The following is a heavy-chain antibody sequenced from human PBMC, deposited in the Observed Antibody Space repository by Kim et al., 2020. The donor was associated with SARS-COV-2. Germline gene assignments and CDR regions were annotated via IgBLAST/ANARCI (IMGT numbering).Heavy chain of an antibody. CDR3: ARDSRGFYGSGSLDY. V-gene: IGHV4-30-4*01. CDR2: IYYSGST. J-gene: IGHJ4*02. D-gene: IGHD3-10*01. CDR1: GGSISSGDYY. Sequence: SETLSLTCTVSGGSISSGDYYWSWIRQPPGKGLEWIGYIYYSGSTYYNPSLKSRVTISVDTSKNQFSLKLSSVTAADTAVYYCARDSRGFYGSGSLDYWGQGTLVTVSS.